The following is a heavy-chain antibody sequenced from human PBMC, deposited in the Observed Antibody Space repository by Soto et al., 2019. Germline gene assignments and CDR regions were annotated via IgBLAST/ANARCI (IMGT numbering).Heavy chain of an antibody. V-gene: IGHV3-53*05. CDR2: MNSAGTT. D-gene: IGHD1-26*01. CDR1: GFSVSNNY. CDR3: ARGSWGGSYYGYFDY. Sequence: GGSLRLSCAVSGFSVSNNYISWVRQAPGKGPEWVSLMNSAGTTFHSDSVKGRFTISRDNSKNTLYLQMNSLRAEDTAVYYCARGSWGGSYYGYFDYWGQGALVTVSS. J-gene: IGHJ4*02.